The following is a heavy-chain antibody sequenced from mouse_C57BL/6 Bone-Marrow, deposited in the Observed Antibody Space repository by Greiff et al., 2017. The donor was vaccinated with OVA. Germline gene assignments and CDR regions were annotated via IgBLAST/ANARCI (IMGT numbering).Heavy chain of an antibody. CDR3: AVVYYYGSSFDY. CDR2: IDPSDSYT. Sequence: VQLQQPGAELVKPGASVKLSCKASGYTFTSYWMQWVKQRPGQGLEWIGAIDPSDSYTNYNQQFKGKATLTVDTTSSTAYMQLSSLTSEDSAVDYCAVVYYYGSSFDYWGQGTTLTVAS. V-gene: IGHV1-50*01. CDR1: GYTFTSYW. D-gene: IGHD1-1*01. J-gene: IGHJ2*01.